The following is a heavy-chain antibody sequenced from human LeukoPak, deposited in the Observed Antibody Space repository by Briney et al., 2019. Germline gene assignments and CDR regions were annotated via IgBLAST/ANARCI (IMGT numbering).Heavy chain of an antibody. CDR1: GFTFSDYY. CDR3: PRVYSYGSGYYYYYYMDV. V-gene: IGHV3-11*04. CDR2: ISSGGSTI. J-gene: IGHJ6*03. D-gene: IGHD5-18*01. Sequence: GGSLRLSCAASGFTFSDYYMSWIRQAPGKGLEWVSYISSGGSTIYYADSVKGRFTISRDNAKNSLYLQMNSLRAEDTAVYYCPRVYSYGSGYYYYYYMDVWGKGTTVIVSS.